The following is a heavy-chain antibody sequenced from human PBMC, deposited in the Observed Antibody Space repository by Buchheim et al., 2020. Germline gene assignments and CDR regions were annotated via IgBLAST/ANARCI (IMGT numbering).Heavy chain of an antibody. J-gene: IGHJ4*02. CDR3: ARDAEGSSGWPNYYHFDS. CDR2: IWYDGSKK. Sequence: QVQLVESGGGVVQPGRSLRLSCATSGFAFSSYFMHWVRQAPGKGLEWVAVIWYDGSKKYYADSVKGRFSISRDNSKNTLFLQMNSLRAEDTAVYYCARDAEGSSGWPNYYHFDSWGQGTL. V-gene: IGHV3-33*01. CDR1: GFAFSSYF. D-gene: IGHD6-19*01.